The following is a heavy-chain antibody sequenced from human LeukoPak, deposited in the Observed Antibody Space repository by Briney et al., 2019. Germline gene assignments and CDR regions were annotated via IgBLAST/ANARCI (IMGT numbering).Heavy chain of an antibody. J-gene: IGHJ3*02. CDR2: IYYSGST. V-gene: IGHV4-59*01. D-gene: IGHD5-24*01. CDR3: ARGEMATIEDAFDI. Sequence: SETLSLTCTVSGGSITRSWIRQPPGKGLEWIGYIYYSGSTNYNPSLKSRVTISVDTSKNQFSLKLSSVTAADTAVYYCARGEMATIEDAFDIWGQGTMVTVSS. CDR1: GGSITR.